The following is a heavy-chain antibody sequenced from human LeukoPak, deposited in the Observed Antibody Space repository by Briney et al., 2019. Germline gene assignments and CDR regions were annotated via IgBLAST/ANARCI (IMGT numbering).Heavy chain of an antibody. CDR1: GGSISSGDYY. Sequence: SETLSLTCTVSGGSISSGDYYWSWIRQPPGKGPEWIGYIYYSGSTYYNPSLKSRVTISVDTSKNQFSLKLSSVTAADTAVYYCAREDHDYGTGYWGQGTLVTVSS. CDR3: AREDHDYGTGY. V-gene: IGHV4-30-4*01. D-gene: IGHD4-17*01. CDR2: IYYSGST. J-gene: IGHJ4*02.